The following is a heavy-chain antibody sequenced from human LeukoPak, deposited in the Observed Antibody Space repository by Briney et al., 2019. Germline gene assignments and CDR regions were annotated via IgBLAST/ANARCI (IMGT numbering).Heavy chain of an antibody. CDR3: AREPPAVTYLDY. J-gene: IGHJ4*02. CDR1: GFTFSSYA. CDR2: ISYDGSNK. Sequence: GGSLRLSCAASGFTFSSYAMHWVRQAPGKGLEWVAVISYDGSNKYYADSVKGRFTISRDNSKNTLYLQMNSLRAGDTAVYYCAREPPAVTYLDYWGQGTLVTVSS. D-gene: IGHD2-21*02. V-gene: IGHV3-30-3*01.